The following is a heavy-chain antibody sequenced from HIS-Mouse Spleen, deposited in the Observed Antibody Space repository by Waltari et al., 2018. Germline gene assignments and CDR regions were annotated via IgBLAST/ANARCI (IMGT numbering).Heavy chain of an antibody. CDR3: ARSSSSWYAFDI. V-gene: IGHV4-34*01. D-gene: IGHD6-13*01. CDR1: GGSFSGYY. CDR2: INHSGST. Sequence: QVQLQQWGAGLLKPSETLSLTCAVYGGSFSGYYWSWIRQPPGTGLEWIGEINHSGSTNYNPPLKSRGTISVETSKNQFSLKLSSVTAADTAVYYCARSSSSWYAFDIWGQGTMVTVSS. J-gene: IGHJ3*02.